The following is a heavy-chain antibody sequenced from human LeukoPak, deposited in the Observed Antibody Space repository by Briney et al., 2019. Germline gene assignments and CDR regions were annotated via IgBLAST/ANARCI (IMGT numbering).Heavy chain of an antibody. CDR3: ARDRGEGATTYYFDY. CDR1: GYTFTGYY. V-gene: IGHV1-2*02. D-gene: IGHD1-26*01. Sequence: GASVKVSCKASGYTFTGYYMHWVRQAPGQGLEWMGWINPNSGGTNCAQKFQGRVTMTRDTSISTAYMELSRLRSDDTAVYYCARDRGEGATTYYFDYWGQGTLVTVSS. CDR2: INPNSGGT. J-gene: IGHJ4*02.